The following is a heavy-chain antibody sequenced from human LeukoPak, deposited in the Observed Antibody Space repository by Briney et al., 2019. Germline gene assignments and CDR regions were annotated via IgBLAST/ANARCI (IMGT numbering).Heavy chain of an antibody. J-gene: IGHJ3*02. CDR3: ARERAYERGPHDAFDI. Sequence: SETLSLTCTVSGGSISSYYWSWIRQPPGKGLEWIGYIYYSGSTNYNPSLKSRVTISVDTSKNQFSLKLSSVTAADTAVYYCARERAYERGPHDAFDIWGQGTMVTVSS. V-gene: IGHV4-59*01. CDR1: GGSISSYY. D-gene: IGHD3-22*01. CDR2: IYYSGST.